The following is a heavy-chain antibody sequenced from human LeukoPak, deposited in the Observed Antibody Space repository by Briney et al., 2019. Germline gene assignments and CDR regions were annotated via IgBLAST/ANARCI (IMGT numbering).Heavy chain of an antibody. CDR2: ISGSGGST. V-gene: IGHV3-23*01. Sequence: GGSLRLSCAASGFTFSSYAMSWVRQAPGKGLEWVSAISGSGGSTYYADSVKGRFTISRDNSKNTLYLQMNSLRDEDTAVYYCAKDGGYGDXGNXFDYWGQGTLVTVSS. J-gene: IGHJ4*02. CDR1: GFTFSSYA. D-gene: IGHD4-17*01. CDR3: AKDGGYGDXGNXFDY.